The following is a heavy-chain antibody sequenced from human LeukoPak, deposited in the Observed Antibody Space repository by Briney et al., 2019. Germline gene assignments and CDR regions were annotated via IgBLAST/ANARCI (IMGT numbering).Heavy chain of an antibody. V-gene: IGHV3-21*01. CDR1: GFTFSSYS. J-gene: IGHJ4*02. D-gene: IGHD3-22*01. Sequence: GGSLRLSCAASGFTFSSYSMNWVRQAPGKGLEGVSSISSSSSYIYYADSVKGRFTISRDNAKNSLYLQMNSLRAEDTAVYYCATWGSSGYYYFDYWGQGTLVTVSS. CDR3: ATWGSSGYYYFDY. CDR2: ISSSSSYI.